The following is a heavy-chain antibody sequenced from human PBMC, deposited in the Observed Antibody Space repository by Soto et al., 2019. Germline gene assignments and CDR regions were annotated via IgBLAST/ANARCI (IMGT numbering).Heavy chain of an antibody. D-gene: IGHD6-13*01. CDR3: TREGYSSSWYTAYYYYMDV. J-gene: IGHJ6*03. CDR1: GFTFGDYA. V-gene: IGHV3-49*03. CDR2: IRSKAYGGTT. Sequence: PGGSLRLSCTASGFTFGDYAMSRFRQAPGKGLEWVGFIRSKAYGGTTEYAASVKGRFTISRDDSKSIAYLQMNSLKTEDTAVYYCTREGYSSSWYTAYYYYMDVWGKGTTVTVSS.